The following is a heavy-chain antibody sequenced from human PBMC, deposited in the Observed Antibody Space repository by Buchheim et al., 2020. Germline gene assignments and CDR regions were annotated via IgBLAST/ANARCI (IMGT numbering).Heavy chain of an antibody. CDR1: GDSISSDDYY. CDR2: IYYSGST. J-gene: IGHJ4*02. D-gene: IGHD2-15*01. CDR3: ARDINGRADY. V-gene: IGHV4-30-4*08. Sequence: QVQLQESGPGLVKPSQTLSLTCTVSGDSISSDDYYWSWIRQPPGKGLEWIGYIYYSGSTYYNPSLKSRLTISVDTSRNQFPLKLSSVTAADTAVYYCARDINGRADYWGQGTL.